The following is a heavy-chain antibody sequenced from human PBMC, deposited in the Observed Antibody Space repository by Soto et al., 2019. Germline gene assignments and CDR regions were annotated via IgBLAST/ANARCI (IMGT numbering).Heavy chain of an antibody. CDR2: IYYSGST. Sequence: QVQLQESGPGLVKPSETLSLTCTVSGGSVSSGSYYWSWIRQPPGKGLEWIGYIYYSGSTNYNPSLKSRVTISVDTSKNQFSLKLSSVTAADTAVYYCARVFGYYDFWSGYFDPLYGMDVWGQGTTVTVSS. CDR3: ARVFGYYDFWSGYFDPLYGMDV. V-gene: IGHV4-61*01. J-gene: IGHJ6*02. CDR1: GGSVSSGSYY. D-gene: IGHD3-3*01.